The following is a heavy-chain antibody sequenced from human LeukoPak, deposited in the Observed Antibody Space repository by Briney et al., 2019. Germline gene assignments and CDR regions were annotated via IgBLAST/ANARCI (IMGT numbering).Heavy chain of an antibody. CDR2: VYYSGSS. CDR3: ARQLGAFDI. V-gene: IGHV4-39*01. J-gene: IGHJ3*02. D-gene: IGHD3-16*01. Sequence: SETLSLTCTVSGGSISSSSHYWGCIRQPPGKGLEWIASVYYSGSSYYNPSLESRVTISVDTSKNQFSLKLTSVTAADTAVYYCARQLGAFDIWGQGTMVTVSS. CDR1: GGSISSSSHY.